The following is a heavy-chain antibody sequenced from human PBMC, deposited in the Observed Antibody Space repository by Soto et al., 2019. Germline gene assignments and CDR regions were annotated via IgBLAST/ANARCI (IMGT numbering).Heavy chain of an antibody. CDR2: IYYSGST. D-gene: IGHD3-22*01. CDR3: ARGFGLVVIHDY. V-gene: IGHV4-30-4*01. CDR1: GGSISSGDYY. J-gene: IGHJ4*02. Sequence: SETLSLTCTVSGGSISSGDYYWSWIRQPPGKGLEWIGYIYYSGSTYYNPSLKSRVTISVDTSKNQFSLKLSSVTAADTAVYYCARGFGLVVIHDYWGQGTLVTVSS.